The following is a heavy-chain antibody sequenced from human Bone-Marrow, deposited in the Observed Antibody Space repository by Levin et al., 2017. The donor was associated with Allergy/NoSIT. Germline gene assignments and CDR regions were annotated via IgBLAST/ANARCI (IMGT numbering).Heavy chain of an antibody. V-gene: IGHV3-30*18. Sequence: GESLKISCAASGFTFSNYGMVWVRQAPGKGLEWLTLISFNGGMEYYADSVRGRFTISRDNSKNTLYLQMNSLRGEDTAVYYCAKEKGLEDQTFHRLIDYWGQGTLVTVSS. CDR3: AKEKGLEDQTFHRLIDY. CDR1: GFTFSNYG. J-gene: IGHJ4*02. D-gene: IGHD1-1*01. CDR2: ISFNGGME.